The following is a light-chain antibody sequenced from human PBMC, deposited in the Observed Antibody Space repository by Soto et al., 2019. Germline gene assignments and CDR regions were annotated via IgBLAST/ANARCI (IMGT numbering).Light chain of an antibody. CDR1: QDINNY. V-gene: IGKV1-33*01. CDR2: DAF. CDR3: QQYDSLPPT. Sequence: DIQMTQSPSSLSASVGDRVTITCQASQDINNYLNWYQQKPGKAPKLLIFDAFKLDTGVPSRFSGGGYGTDFTFTITSLQPEDIATYFCQQYDSLPPTFGGGTRVEI. J-gene: IGKJ4*01.